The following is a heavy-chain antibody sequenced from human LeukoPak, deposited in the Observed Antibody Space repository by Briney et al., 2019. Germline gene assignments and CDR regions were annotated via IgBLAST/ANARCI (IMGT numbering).Heavy chain of an antibody. V-gene: IGHV4-31*03. Sequence: SETLSLTCTVSGGSISSGGYYWSWIRQHPGKGLEWIGYIYYSGSTYYNPSLKSRVTISVDTSKNQFSLKLSSVTAADTAVYYCARDARMLGGSATYYYGSGSYQLGFFDYWGQGTLVTVSS. CDR2: IYYSGST. D-gene: IGHD3-10*01. CDR1: GGSISSGGYY. J-gene: IGHJ4*02. CDR3: ARDARMLGGSATYYYGSGSYQLGFFDY.